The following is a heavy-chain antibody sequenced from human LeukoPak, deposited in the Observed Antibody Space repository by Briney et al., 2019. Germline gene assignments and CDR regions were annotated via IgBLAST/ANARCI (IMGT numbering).Heavy chain of an antibody. D-gene: IGHD3-9*01. CDR1: GFTFSSYS. CDR3: ARRRDNDILTGQPWYNWFDP. CDR2: ISSSSSYI. Sequence: PGGSLRLSCAASGFTFSSYSMNWVRQAPGKGLEWVSSISSSSSYIYYADSVKGRFTISRDNAKNSLYLQMNSLRAEDTAVYYCARRRDNDILTGQPWYNWFDPWGQGTLVTVSS. V-gene: IGHV3-21*01. J-gene: IGHJ5*02.